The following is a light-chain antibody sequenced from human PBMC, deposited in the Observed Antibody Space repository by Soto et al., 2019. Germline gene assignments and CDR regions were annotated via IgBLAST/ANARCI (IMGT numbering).Light chain of an antibody. CDR2: RAS. J-gene: IGKJ2*01. CDR1: QSISDR. V-gene: IGKV1-5*03. Sequence: DIRLTQSPSTLSASVGDRATITCRASQSISDRLAWYQQKSGKAPRLLIYRASSLENGVPSRFSGSGSGTEFTPPISSLQPDDFSTYYCQQYDDYCPITFGQGTKLDI. CDR3: QQYDDYCPIT.